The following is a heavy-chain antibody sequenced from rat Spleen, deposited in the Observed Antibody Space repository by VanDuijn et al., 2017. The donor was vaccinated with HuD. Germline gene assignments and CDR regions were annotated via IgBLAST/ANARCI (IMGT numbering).Heavy chain of an antibody. CDR3: TTGYYDGYYLVFDY. D-gene: IGHD1-12*03. V-gene: IGHV5S10*01. Sequence: EVQLVESGGGLEQPGRSLKLSCAASGFTFSDYNMAWVRQAPKKGLEWVATIIYDGSRTYYRDSVKGRFTISRDNAKSSLYLQMDSLRSEDTATYYCTTGYYDGYYLVFDYWGQGVMVTVSS. CDR2: IIYDGSRT. J-gene: IGHJ2*01. CDR1: GFTFSDYN.